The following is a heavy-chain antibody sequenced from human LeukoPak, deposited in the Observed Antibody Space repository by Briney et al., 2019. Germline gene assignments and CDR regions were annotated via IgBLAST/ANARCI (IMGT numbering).Heavy chain of an antibody. D-gene: IGHD4-23*01. CDR1: GYTFTSYY. Sequence: ASVKVSCKASGYTFTSYYMHWVRQAPGQGLEWMGIINPSGGSTSYAQKFQGRVTITADKSASTAYMELSSLRSEDTAVYYCARDPPTVVRPSFTDWYFDLWGRGTLVTVSS. CDR3: ARDPPTVVRPSFTDWYFDL. V-gene: IGHV1-46*01. CDR2: INPSGGST. J-gene: IGHJ2*01.